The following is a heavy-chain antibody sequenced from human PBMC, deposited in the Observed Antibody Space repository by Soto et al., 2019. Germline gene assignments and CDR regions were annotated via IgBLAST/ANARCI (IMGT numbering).Heavy chain of an antibody. CDR2: ITSTSSYI. D-gene: IGHD4-17*01. CDR1: GCTFSDYS. CDR3: AKDMKWGGMTTIHYFDS. V-gene: IGHV3-21*04. J-gene: IGHJ4*02. Sequence: GALRLSCVASGCTFSDYSMNWVRQAPGKGLEWVASITSTSSYIYYADSMKGRFTISRDNAKNSVYLQMNSLRPDDTALYYCAKDMKWGGMTTIHYFDSWGQGTLVTVSS.